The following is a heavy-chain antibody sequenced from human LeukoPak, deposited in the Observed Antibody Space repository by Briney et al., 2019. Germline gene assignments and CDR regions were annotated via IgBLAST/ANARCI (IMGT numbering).Heavy chain of an antibody. D-gene: IGHD1-26*01. V-gene: IGHV3-30-3*01. CDR2: ISYDGSNK. J-gene: IGHJ4*02. CDR3: ARDRWELLFDY. Sequence: PGGSLRLSCAASGFTFSSYAMHWVRQAPGKGLEWVAVISYDGSNKYYADSVKGRFTISRDNSKNTLYLQMNSLRAEDTAAYYCARDRWELLFDYWGQGTLVTVSS. CDR1: GFTFSSYA.